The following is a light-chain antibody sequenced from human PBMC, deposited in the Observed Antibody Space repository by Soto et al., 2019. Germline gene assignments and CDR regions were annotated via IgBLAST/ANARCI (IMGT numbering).Light chain of an antibody. CDR1: QGISSW. CDR3: QQYNSYSPA. J-gene: IGKJ1*01. Sequence: DIQMTQSPSSVSASVGDRFTITCRASQGISSWLAWYQQKAGKAPKLLIYDASSLESGVPSRFSGSGSGTEFTLTISSLQPDDFATYYCQQYNSYSPAFGQGTKVDIK. V-gene: IGKV1-5*01. CDR2: DAS.